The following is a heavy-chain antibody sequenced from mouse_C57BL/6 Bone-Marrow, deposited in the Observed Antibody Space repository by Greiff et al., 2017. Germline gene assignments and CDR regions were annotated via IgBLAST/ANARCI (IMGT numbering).Heavy chain of an antibody. CDR2: ISSGGSYT. J-gene: IGHJ4*01. CDR1: GFTFSSYG. D-gene: IGHD2-5*01. Sequence: VQLKESGGDLVKPGGSLKLSCAASGFTFSSYGMSWVRQTPDKRLEWVATISSGGSYTYYPDSVKGRFTISRDNAKNTLYLQMSSLKSEYTAMYYCARHGGYYSNSTDHWGQGTSVTVSS. CDR3: ARHGGYYSNSTDH. V-gene: IGHV5-6*01.